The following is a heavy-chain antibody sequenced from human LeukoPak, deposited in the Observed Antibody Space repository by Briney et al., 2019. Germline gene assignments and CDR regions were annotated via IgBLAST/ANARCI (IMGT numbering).Heavy chain of an antibody. CDR1: GFTFSSYA. J-gene: IGHJ4*02. V-gene: IGHV3-30*04. CDR3: VIDRGAR. CDR2: ISYDGSNK. Sequence: GGSLRLSCAASGFTFSSYAMHWVRRAPGKGLEWVAVISYDGSNKYYADSVKGRFTISRDNSKNTLYLQMNSLRAEDTAVYYCVIDRGARWGQGTLVTVSS.